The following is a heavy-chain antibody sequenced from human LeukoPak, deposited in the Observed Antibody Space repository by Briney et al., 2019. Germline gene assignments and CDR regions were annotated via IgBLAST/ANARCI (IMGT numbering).Heavy chain of an antibody. V-gene: IGHV1-69*05. CDR2: IIPIFGTA. D-gene: IGHD3-10*01. CDR1: GGTFSSYA. Sequence: SVKVSCKASGGTFSSYAISWVRQAPGQGLEWMGGIIPIFGTANYAQKFQGRVTITTDESTSTAYMELSSLRSEDTAVYYCARDLRMVRAHGYYFDYWGQGTLVTVSS. J-gene: IGHJ4*02. CDR3: ARDLRMVRAHGYYFDY.